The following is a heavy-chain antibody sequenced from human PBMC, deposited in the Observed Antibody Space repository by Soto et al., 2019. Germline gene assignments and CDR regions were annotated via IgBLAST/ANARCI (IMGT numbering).Heavy chain of an antibody. D-gene: IGHD7-27*01. CDR2: IWYDGSNK. J-gene: IGHJ6*02. V-gene: IGHV3-33*01. CDR3: ARDATPLTYYYYGMDV. CDR1: GFTFSSYG. Sequence: PGVSLRLSCAASGFTFSSYGMHWVRQAPGKGLEWVAVIWYDGSNKYYADSVKCRFTISRDNSKNTLYLQMNSLRAEDTAVYYCARDATPLTYYYYGMDVWGQGTTVTVSS.